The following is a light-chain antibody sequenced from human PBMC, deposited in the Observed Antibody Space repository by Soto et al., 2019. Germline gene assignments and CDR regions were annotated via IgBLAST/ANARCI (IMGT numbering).Light chain of an antibody. Sequence: IVMTQSPSTLSVSPGERAPLSCGASQSVKNFLAWYQQEPGQPPRLLIYGASTRATGIPARCSGSGSGTELTLTISSLPSEDFALYYCQHYAQWPLTFGGGTEVDIK. CDR1: QSVKNF. J-gene: IGKJ4*01. CDR2: GAS. V-gene: IGKV3-15*01. CDR3: QHYAQWPLT.